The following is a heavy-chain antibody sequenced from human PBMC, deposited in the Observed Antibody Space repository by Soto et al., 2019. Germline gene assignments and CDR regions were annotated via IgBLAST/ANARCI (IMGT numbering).Heavy chain of an antibody. D-gene: IGHD3-10*02. CDR2: IYWDDDK. J-gene: IGHJ4*02. CDR1: GFSLITRGVS. V-gene: IGHV2-5*02. Sequence: QITLKESGPTLVKPTQNLTLTCTFSGFSLITRGVSVCWIRQPPGNAMEWLVLIYWDDDKRYSPSLKSRLTITNDTSKYHSGLTTTNNDPVNTATYYCEHITDCSRRLKSSFDYWGQGTLVTVSS. CDR3: EHITDCSRRLKSSFDY.